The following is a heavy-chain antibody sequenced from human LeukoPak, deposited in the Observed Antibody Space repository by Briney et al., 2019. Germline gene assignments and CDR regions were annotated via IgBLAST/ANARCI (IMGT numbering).Heavy chain of an antibody. D-gene: IGHD2-15*01. J-gene: IGHJ6*04. CDR2: IYHSGST. CDR3: ARRCSGGSCYYYYGMDV. CDR1: GGSISSGSYS. V-gene: IGHV4-30-2*01. Sequence: SETLSLTCAVSGGSISSGSYSWSWIRQPPGKGLEWIGYIYHSGSTYYNPSLKSRVTISVDRSKNQFSLKLSSVTAADTAVYYCARRCSGGSCYYYYGMDVWGKGTTVTVSS.